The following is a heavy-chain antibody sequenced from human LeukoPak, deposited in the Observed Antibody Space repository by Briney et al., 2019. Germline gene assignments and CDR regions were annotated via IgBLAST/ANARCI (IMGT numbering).Heavy chain of an antibody. CDR1: GFSFSTNG. CDR3: ARGTGSGSYYY. J-gene: IGHJ4*02. D-gene: IGHD3-10*01. V-gene: IGHV3-23*01. Sequence: GGSLRLSCAAFGFSFSTNGMSWVRQAPGKGLEWVSAISGSGGSTYYADSVKGRFTISRDNSKNTLYLQMNSLRAEDTAVYYCARGTGSGSYYYWGQGTLVTVSS. CDR2: ISGSGGST.